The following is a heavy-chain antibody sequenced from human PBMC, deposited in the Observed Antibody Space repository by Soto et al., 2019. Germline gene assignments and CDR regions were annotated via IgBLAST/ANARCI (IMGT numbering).Heavy chain of an antibody. D-gene: IGHD3-3*01. CDR1: EFSISAFW. J-gene: IGHJ6*02. CDR2: INGDETIT. V-gene: IGHV3-74*01. CDR3: ARRYHLGRGYYRPKGMDI. Sequence: WGSLRLSCSASEFSISAFWMHWGRQSPVKGLVWVSRINGDETITEYADFVKGRFTVSRDNAKNTVDLQMNSLRAEDTALHNWARRYHLGRGYYRPKGMDIWGQGAAVTVFS.